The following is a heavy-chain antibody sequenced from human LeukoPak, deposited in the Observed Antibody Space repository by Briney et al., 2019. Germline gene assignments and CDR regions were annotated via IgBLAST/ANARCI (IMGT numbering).Heavy chain of an antibody. Sequence: PSETLSLTCAVSGGSISSSNWWSWVRQPPGKGLEWIGEIYHSGSTNYNPSLKSRVTISVDKSKNQFSLKLSSVTAADTAVYYCARDVGDYCGGDCSDAFDIWGQGTMVTVSS. CDR3: ARDVGDYCGGDCSDAFDI. J-gene: IGHJ3*02. CDR2: IYHSGST. V-gene: IGHV4-4*02. D-gene: IGHD2-21*02. CDR1: GGSISSSNW.